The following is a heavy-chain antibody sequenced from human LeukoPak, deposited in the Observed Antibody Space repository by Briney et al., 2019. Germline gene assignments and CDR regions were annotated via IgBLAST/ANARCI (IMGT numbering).Heavy chain of an antibody. CDR2: ISYDGSNN. D-gene: IGHD4-23*01. V-gene: IGHV3-30*03. J-gene: IGHJ4*02. CDR3: AAKDYGGNFGPDY. Sequence: PGGSLRLSCAASGFTFSSYGMHWVRQAPGKGLEWVAVISYDGSNNYYADSVKGRFTISRDNSKNTLYLQMNSLRAEDTAVYYCAAKDYGGNFGPDYWGQGTLVTVSS. CDR1: GFTFSSYG.